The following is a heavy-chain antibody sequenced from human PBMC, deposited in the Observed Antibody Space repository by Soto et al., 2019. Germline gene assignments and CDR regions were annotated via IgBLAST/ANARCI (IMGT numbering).Heavy chain of an antibody. V-gene: IGHV3-23*01. CDR2: ISGSGGST. J-gene: IGHJ5*02. D-gene: IGHD2-15*01. Sequence: EVQLLESGGGLVQPGGSLRLSCAASGFTFSSYAMSWVRQAPGKGLEWVSAISGSGGSTYYSDSVKGRFTISRDNSKNQLYLQMNSLRAEDTAVYYCAKDPLYCSGGSCPHYNWFDPWGQGTLVTVSS. CDR3: AKDPLYCSGGSCPHYNWFDP. CDR1: GFTFSSYA.